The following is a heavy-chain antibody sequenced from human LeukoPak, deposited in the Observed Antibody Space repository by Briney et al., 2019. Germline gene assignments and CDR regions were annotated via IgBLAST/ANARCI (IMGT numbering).Heavy chain of an antibody. CDR3: AKDLYDFWSGYCTFDY. J-gene: IGHJ4*02. Sequence: PGGSLRLSCAASGFTFSSYAMHWVRQAPGKGLEWVAVISYDGSNKYYADSVKGRFTISRDNAKNSLYLQMNSLRAEDMALYYCAKDLYDFWSGYCTFDYWGQGTLVTVSS. V-gene: IGHV3-30-3*01. CDR1: GFTFSSYA. CDR2: ISYDGSNK. D-gene: IGHD3-3*01.